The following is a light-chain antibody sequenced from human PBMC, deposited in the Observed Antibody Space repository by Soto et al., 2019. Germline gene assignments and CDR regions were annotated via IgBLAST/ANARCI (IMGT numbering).Light chain of an antibody. CDR1: RSLSSGY. CDR2: DAS. Sequence: IVLMQSPGTLSLSPGERATLSCRASRSLSSGYLAWYQQKPGQAPRLLFYDASRRATGTPDRFSVSGSGTDFTLTISRPEPEDFAVYYCQQYGDSPRTFGQGTKVEIK. V-gene: IGKV3-20*01. J-gene: IGKJ1*01. CDR3: QQYGDSPRT.